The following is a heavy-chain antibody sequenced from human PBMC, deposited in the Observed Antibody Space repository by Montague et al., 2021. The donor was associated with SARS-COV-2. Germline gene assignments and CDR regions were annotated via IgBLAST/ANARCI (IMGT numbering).Heavy chain of an antibody. V-gene: IGHV4-39*01. Sequence: LSLTCTVSGGSIYSSSYYWGWIRQPPGKGLEWIGNVFYSGSTYYNPSLKSRVTISVDTSKNQFSLKLNSVTAADTAVYYCGSFIDYWGQGTLVTVSS. CDR1: GGSIYSSSYY. J-gene: IGHJ4*02. CDR2: VFYSGST. CDR3: GSFIDY.